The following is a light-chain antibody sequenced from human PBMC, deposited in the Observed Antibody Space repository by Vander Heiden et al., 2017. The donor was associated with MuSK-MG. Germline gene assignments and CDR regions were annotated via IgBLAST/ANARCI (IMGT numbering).Light chain of an antibody. CDR1: EPIIYY. CDR3: QQSDIRPIT. V-gene: IGKV1-39*01. CDR2: AAY. Sequence: DIQMTESPSSLSTSIGDRLPLSSRATEPIIYYLYWYQQKPGAATQLLIYAAYSLTSGVPARFSGSGSGTDFTLTISSLQPEDFATYYCQQSDIRPITFGQGTQLEIK. J-gene: IGKJ5*01.